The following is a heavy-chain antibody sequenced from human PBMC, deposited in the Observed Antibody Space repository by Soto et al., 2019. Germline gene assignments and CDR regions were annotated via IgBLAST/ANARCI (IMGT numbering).Heavy chain of an antibody. CDR2: IYYTGST. D-gene: IGHD1-26*01. Sequence: LSLTCTVPGGSIRSSSYYWDWIRQSPGKGLEWIGHIYYTGSTYYIPSLKSRVTISIDTSKNQFSLKLTSVTATDTAVYYCGRRPKSGSFHYYGVDVWGQGTTVTVSS. J-gene: IGHJ6*02. V-gene: IGHV4-39*01. CDR1: GGSIRSSSYY. CDR3: GRRPKSGSFHYYGVDV.